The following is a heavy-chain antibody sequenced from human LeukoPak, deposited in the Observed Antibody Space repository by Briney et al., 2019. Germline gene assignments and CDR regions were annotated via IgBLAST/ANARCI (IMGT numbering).Heavy chain of an antibody. CDR1: GYSISIGYY. D-gene: IGHD1-1*01. V-gene: IGHV4-38-2*02. CDR3: ARDRGTWNDDGFDY. J-gene: IGHJ4*02. Sequence: SETLSLTCTVSGYSISIGYYWGWIRQPPGKGLEWIGSFYYSGSTYYNPSLKSRVTISVDTSKNQFSLKLSSVTAADTAVYYCARDRGTWNDDGFDYWGQGTLVTVSS. CDR2: FYYSGST.